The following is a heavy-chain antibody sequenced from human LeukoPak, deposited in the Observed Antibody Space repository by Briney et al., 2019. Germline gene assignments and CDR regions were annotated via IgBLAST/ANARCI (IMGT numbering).Heavy chain of an antibody. D-gene: IGHD4-17*01. CDR3: ARVKTVTTRYPPLGYFDY. J-gene: IGHJ4*02. Sequence: PSETLSLTCTVSGGSISRSTYYWGWIRQPPGKGLEWIGSFYYSGSTYYNPSLKSRVTISVDTSKNQLSLKLSSVTAADTAVYYCARVKTVTTRYPPLGYFDYWGQGTLVTVSS. CDR2: FYYSGST. CDR1: GGSISRSTYY. V-gene: IGHV4-39*01.